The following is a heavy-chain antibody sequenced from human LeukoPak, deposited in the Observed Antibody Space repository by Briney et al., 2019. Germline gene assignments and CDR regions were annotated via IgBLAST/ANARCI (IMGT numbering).Heavy chain of an antibody. V-gene: IGHV1-2*02. J-gene: IGHJ5*02. CDR2: INPNSGGT. Sequence: ASVKVSCKASGYTFTSYGISWVRQAPGQGLEWMGWINPNSGGTNYAQKFQGRVTMTRDTSISTAYMELSRLRSDDTAVYYCARAPPVLSWFDPWGQGTLVTVSS. CDR3: ARAPPVLSWFDP. CDR1: GYTFTSYG. D-gene: IGHD2-15*01.